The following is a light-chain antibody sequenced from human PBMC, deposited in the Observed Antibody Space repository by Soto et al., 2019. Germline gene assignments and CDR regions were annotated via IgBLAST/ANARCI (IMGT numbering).Light chain of an antibody. CDR1: QSLSSY. V-gene: IGKV3-11*01. CDR2: DAS. CDR3: QQRTNWPLT. Sequence: EVVLTQSPATLSLSPGERATLSCRASQSLSSYLAWYQQKPGQAPRLLIYDASNKATGIPARFSGSGSGTDFTITISSLEPEDFAIYYCQQRTNWPLTFGGGTKVEIK. J-gene: IGKJ4*01.